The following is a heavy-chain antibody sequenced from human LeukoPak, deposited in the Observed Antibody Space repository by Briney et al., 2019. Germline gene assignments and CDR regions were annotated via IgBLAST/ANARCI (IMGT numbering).Heavy chain of an antibody. CDR1: GGSFSGYY. V-gene: IGHV4-34*01. D-gene: IGHD3-22*01. CDR3: AKDFSYYDSSGFLDAFDI. J-gene: IGHJ3*02. Sequence: SETLSLTCAVYGGSFSGYYWSWIRQPPGKGLEWIGTIYYTGSTYYNPSLKSRVTISVDTSKNQFSLRLSSVTAADTAVYYCAKDFSYYDSSGFLDAFDIWGQGTMVTVSS. CDR2: IYYTGST.